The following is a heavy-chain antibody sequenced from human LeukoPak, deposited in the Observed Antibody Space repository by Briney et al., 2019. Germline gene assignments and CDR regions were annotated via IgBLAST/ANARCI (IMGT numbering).Heavy chain of an antibody. CDR2: ISSSGSTI. CDR3: ASEAYYYDSSDYYFPGGFDY. J-gene: IGHJ4*02. D-gene: IGHD3-22*01. Sequence: GGSLRLSCAASGFTFSDYYMSWIRQAPGEGLEWVSYISSSGSTIYYADSVKGRFTISRDNAKNSLYLQMNSLRAEDTAVYYCASEAYYYDSSDYYFPGGFDYWGQGTLVTVSS. CDR1: GFTFSDYY. V-gene: IGHV3-11*01.